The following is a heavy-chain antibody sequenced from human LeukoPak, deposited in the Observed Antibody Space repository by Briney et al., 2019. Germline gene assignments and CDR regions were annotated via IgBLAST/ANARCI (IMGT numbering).Heavy chain of an antibody. D-gene: IGHD2-21*02. CDR2: IYYTGIT. Sequence: SETLSLTCAVSGGSVNSSSYYWSWIQQHPGKGLEWIGYIYYTGITNYNPSLKSRVTISVDTSKNQFSLNLNSVTAADTAVYYCATSQCGSDCYLAGDYWGQGTLVTVSS. CDR1: GGSVNSSSYY. CDR3: ATSQCGSDCYLAGDY. J-gene: IGHJ4*02. V-gene: IGHV4-61*01.